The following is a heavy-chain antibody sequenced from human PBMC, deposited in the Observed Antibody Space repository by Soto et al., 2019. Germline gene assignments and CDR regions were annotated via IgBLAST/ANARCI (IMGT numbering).Heavy chain of an antibody. V-gene: IGHV4-38-2*01. CDR2: IYQSGKT. Sequence: PSETLSLTCGVSGFPVSYGYYWGWIRQPPGKGLEWLGSIYQSGKTYYNPSLKSRLTLSMDTSKNEFSVRLRSVPAADTAVYFCERLYCTSVSCYNDHWGTGVQVTVS. CDR3: ERLYCTSVSCYNDH. J-gene: IGHJ5*02. CDR1: GFPVSYGYY. D-gene: IGHD2-8*02.